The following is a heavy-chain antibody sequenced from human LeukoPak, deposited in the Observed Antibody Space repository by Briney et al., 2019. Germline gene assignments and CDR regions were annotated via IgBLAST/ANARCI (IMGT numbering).Heavy chain of an antibody. D-gene: IGHD6-6*01. Sequence: GKSLRLSCAASGLTFSSYGTHWVRQAPDKGLEWVEVISHDGSNKYYADSVKGRFTISRDNSKNTLYLQMSSLRAEDTAVYYCAKDYYGSSTPLWGQGTLVTVSS. CDR1: GLTFSSYG. CDR2: ISHDGSNK. J-gene: IGHJ4*02. V-gene: IGHV3-30*18. CDR3: AKDYYGSSTPL.